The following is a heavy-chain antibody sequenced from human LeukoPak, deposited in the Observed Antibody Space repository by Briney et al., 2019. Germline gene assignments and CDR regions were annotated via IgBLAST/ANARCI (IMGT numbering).Heavy chain of an antibody. V-gene: IGHV4-34*01. CDR2: IKHGGGT. CDR1: GGSFSDYP. Sequence: SETLSLTCAIYGGSFSDYPWTWIRQPPGKGLEWIGQIKHGGGTKYNPSLNSRVTMSLDTSKNQLSLKMTSVTAADTATYYCARGAPGYWGQGTLVTVSS. J-gene: IGHJ4*02. CDR3: ARGAPGY.